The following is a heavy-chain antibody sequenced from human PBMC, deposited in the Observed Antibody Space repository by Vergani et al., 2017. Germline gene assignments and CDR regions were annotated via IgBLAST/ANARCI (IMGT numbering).Heavy chain of an antibody. CDR2: MYHSGST. Sequence: QVRLQESGPGLVKPSETLSLTCSVSGGSMSGYYWSWIRQPPGKELEWIGYMYHSGSTNYNPSLETRVTISGDTSKNQFSLKLNSETAADTAVYYCGRVADFYGLGSRLLDLWGQGILVTVSS. CDR1: GGSMSGYY. V-gene: IGHV4-59*01. CDR3: GRVADFYGLGSRLLDL. D-gene: IGHD3-10*01. J-gene: IGHJ5*02.